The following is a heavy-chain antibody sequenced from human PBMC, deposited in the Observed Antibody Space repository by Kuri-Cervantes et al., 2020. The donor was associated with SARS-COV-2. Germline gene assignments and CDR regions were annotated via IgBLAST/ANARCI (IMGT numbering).Heavy chain of an antibody. CDR2: INHSGST. D-gene: IGHD6-13*01. J-gene: IGHJ5*02. CDR1: GGSFSGYY. Sequence: SQTLSLTCAVYGGSFSGYYWSWIRQPPGKGLEWIGEINHSGSTNYNPSLKSRVTISVDTSKNQFSLKLSSVTAADTAVYYCARERHSSSWYNGWFDPWGQGTLVTVYS. CDR3: ARERHSSSWYNGWFDP. V-gene: IGHV4-34*01.